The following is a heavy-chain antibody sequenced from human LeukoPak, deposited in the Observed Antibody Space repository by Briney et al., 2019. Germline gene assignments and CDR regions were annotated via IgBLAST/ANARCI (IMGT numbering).Heavy chain of an antibody. Sequence: ASVKVSCKASGYTFTGYYVHWVRQAPGQGLEWMGWINPNSGGTNYAQKFQGRVTMTRDTSISTAYMELSRLRSDDTAVYYCARAAGGYSSSWAVDYWGQGTLVTVSS. CDR3: ARAAGGYSSSWAVDY. V-gene: IGHV1-2*02. D-gene: IGHD6-13*01. CDR2: INPNSGGT. CDR1: GYTFTGYY. J-gene: IGHJ4*02.